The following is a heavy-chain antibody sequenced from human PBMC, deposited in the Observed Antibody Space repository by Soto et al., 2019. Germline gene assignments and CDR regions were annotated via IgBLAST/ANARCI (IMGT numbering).Heavy chain of an antibody. V-gene: IGHV1-18*01. Sequence: AAVKVSCKASGYTFTSYGISWVRQAPGQGLEWMGWISAYNGNTNYAQKLQGRVTMTTDTSTSTAYMELRSLRSDDTAVYYCARDTSIXYYYDSRGGILEGAFDIWGQGTMVTVSS. J-gene: IGHJ3*02. CDR2: ISAYNGNT. CDR3: ARDTSIXYYYDSRGGILEGAFDI. D-gene: IGHD3-22*01. CDR1: GYTFTSYG.